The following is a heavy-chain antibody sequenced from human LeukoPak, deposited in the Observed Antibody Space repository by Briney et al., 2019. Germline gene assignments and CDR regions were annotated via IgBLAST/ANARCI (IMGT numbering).Heavy chain of an antibody. Sequence: GGSLRLSCAASGFTFSSHRMSWVRQAPGKGLEWVANIKKDGSEKYYVDSVKGRFTISRDNAKNTLYLQMNSLRAEDTAVYYCAKEPPRSGYYYERFDYWGQGTLVTVSS. D-gene: IGHD3-22*01. V-gene: IGHV3-7*03. CDR3: AKEPPRSGYYYERFDY. CDR2: IKKDGSEK. CDR1: GFTFSSHR. J-gene: IGHJ4*02.